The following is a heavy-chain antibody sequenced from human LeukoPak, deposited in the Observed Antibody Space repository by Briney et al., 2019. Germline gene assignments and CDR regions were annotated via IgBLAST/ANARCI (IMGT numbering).Heavy chain of an antibody. CDR1: GYSISNGYP. Sequence: SETLSLTCAVSGYSISNGYPWAWIRQPPGKTLEWIGSIYHSGSAHYNPSLKSRVTISVDTSNNHFSLRLSSVTAADTAVYYCARDPRWLAPDCTSTSCYENYFDPWGQGTLVTASS. J-gene: IGHJ5*02. CDR2: IYHSGSA. V-gene: IGHV4-38-2*02. CDR3: ARDPRWLAPDCTSTSCYENYFDP. D-gene: IGHD2-2*01.